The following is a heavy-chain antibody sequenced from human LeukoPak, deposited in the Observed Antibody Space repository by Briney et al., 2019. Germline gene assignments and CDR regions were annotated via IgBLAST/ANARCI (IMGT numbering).Heavy chain of an antibody. CDR1: GFTFSSYS. CDR2: ISSSSSTI. J-gene: IGHJ6*02. Sequence: PGGSLRLSCAASGFTFSSYSMNWVRQAPGKGLEWVSYISSSSSTIYYADSVKGRFTISRDNAKNSLYLQMNSLRAEDTAVYYCARDSGSFWSGYYGGDYYYYYGMDVWGQGTTVTVSS. CDR3: ARDSGSFWSGYYGGDYYYYYGMDV. V-gene: IGHV3-48*01. D-gene: IGHD3-3*01.